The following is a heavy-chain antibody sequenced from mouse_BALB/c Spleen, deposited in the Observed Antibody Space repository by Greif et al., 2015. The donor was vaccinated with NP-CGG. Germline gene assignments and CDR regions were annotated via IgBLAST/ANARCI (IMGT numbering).Heavy chain of an antibody. CDR1: GFTFSSYT. V-gene: IGHV5-12-2*01. D-gene: IGHD1-1*01. Sequence: EVKLVESGGGLVQPGGSLKLSCAASGFTFSSYTMSWVRQTPEKRLEWVAYISNGGGSTYYPDTVKGRFTISRDNAKNTLYLQMSSLKSEDTAMYYCARHYYGSSSYYFDYWGQGTTLTVSS. J-gene: IGHJ2*01. CDR2: ISNGGGST. CDR3: ARHYYGSSSYYFDY.